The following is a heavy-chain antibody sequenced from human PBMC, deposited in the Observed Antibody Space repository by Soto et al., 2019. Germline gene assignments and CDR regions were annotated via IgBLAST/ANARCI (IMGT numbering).Heavy chain of an antibody. CDR3: ARDRLVVAAEYYYYYYMDV. Sequence: PSETLSLTCTVSGGSISSGGYYWSWIRQHPGKGLEWIGYIYYSGSTYSNPSLKSRVTTSVDTSKNQFSLKLSSVTAADTAVYYCARDRLVVAAEYYYYYYMDVWGKGTTVTV. D-gene: IGHD2-15*01. CDR1: GGSISSGGYY. J-gene: IGHJ6*03. CDR2: IYYSGST. V-gene: IGHV4-31*03.